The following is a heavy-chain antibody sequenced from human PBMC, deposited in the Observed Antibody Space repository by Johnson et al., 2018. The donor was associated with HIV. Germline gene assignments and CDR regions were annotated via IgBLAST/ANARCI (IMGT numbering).Heavy chain of an antibody. CDR1: GFTFSSYW. D-gene: IGHD5-18*01. V-gene: IGHV3-74*02. CDR2: INSDGSST. J-gene: IGHJ3*01. Sequence: VQLVESGGGLVKPGGSLRLSCAASGFTFSSYWMHWVRQAPGKGLVWVSRINSDGSSTSYADSVKGRFTISRDNAKNTLYLQMNSLRAEDTAVYYCAKGEAQEGWIQLGSYAFDFWGRGTMVTVSS. CDR3: AKGEAQEGWIQLGSYAFDF.